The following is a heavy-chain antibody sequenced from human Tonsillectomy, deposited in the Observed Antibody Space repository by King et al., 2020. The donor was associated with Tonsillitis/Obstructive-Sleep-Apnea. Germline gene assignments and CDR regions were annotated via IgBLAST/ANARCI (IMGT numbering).Heavy chain of an antibody. J-gene: IGHJ3*02. V-gene: IGHV3-30*04. CDR1: GFTFSSYA. CDR3: ARVAFDI. CDR2: ISYDGSNK. Sequence: VQLVESGGGVVQPGRSLRLSCAASGFTFSSYAMHWVRQAPGKGLEWVAVISYDGSNKYYADSVKGRFTISRDNSKNTLYLQMNSLRAEDKAVYYCARVAFDIWGQGTMVTLSS.